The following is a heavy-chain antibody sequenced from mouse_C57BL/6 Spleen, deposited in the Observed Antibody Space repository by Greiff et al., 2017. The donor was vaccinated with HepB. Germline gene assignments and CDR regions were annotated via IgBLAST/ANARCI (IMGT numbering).Heavy chain of an antibody. CDR3: ARGSTRITDFDY. Sequence: VQLQESGAELVRPGASVKLSCKASGYTFTDYYINWVKQRPGQGLEWIARIYPGSGNTYYNEKFKGKATLTAEKSSSPAYMQLSSLTSEDSAVYFCARGSTRITDFDYWGQGTTLTVSS. CDR2: IYPGSGNT. V-gene: IGHV1-76*01. D-gene: IGHD2-4*01. J-gene: IGHJ2*01. CDR1: GYTFTDYY.